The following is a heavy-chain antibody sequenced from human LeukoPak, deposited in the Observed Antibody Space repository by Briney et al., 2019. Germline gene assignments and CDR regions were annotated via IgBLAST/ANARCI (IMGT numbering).Heavy chain of an antibody. D-gene: IGHD2-8*01. J-gene: IGHJ4*02. Sequence: TGGSLRLSCAASGFTVSSNYMSWVRQAPGKGLEWVSVIYSGGSTYYADSVKGRFTISRDNSKNTLYLQMNSLRAEDTAVYYCAKEYCSNSVCHSLDYWGQGTLVTVSS. V-gene: IGHV3-53*05. CDR2: IYSGGST. CDR3: AKEYCSNSVCHSLDY. CDR1: GFTVSSNY.